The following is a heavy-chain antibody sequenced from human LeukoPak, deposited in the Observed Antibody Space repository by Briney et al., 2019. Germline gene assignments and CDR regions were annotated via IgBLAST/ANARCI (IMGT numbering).Heavy chain of an antibody. CDR3: ARASKVGYSSGWYVIIDY. Sequence: SETLSLTCAVSGGSVSGHYWDWIRQPPGKGLEWIGYIYASGSTNYNPSLKSRVTISVDTSKNQFSLKLSSVTAADTAVYYCARASKVGYSSGWYVIIDYWGQGTLVTVSS. D-gene: IGHD6-19*01. CDR1: GGSVSGHY. J-gene: IGHJ4*02. CDR2: IYASGST. V-gene: IGHV4-59*02.